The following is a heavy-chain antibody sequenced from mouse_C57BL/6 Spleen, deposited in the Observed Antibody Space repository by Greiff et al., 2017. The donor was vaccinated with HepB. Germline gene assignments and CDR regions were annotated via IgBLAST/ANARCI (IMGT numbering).Heavy chain of an antibody. CDR2: ISYSGST. CDR3: ARAENYYAMDY. V-gene: IGHV3-1*01. J-gene: IGHJ4*01. CDR1: GYSITSGYD. Sequence: DVQLQESGPGMVKPSQSLSLTCTVTGYSITSGYDWHWIRHFPGNKLEWMGYISYSGSTNYNPSLKSRISITHDTSKNHFFLKLNSVTTEDTATYYGARAENYYAMDYWGQGTSVTVSS.